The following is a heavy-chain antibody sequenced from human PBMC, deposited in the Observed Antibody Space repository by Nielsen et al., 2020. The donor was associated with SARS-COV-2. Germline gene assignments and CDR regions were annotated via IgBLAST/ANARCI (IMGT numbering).Heavy chain of an antibody. V-gene: IGHV3-21*01. CDR3: ARGPIAARPYYYGMDV. D-gene: IGHD6-6*01. J-gene: IGHJ6*02. Sequence: GVLKISCAASGFTFSSYSMNWVRQAPGKGLEWVSSISSSSSYIYYADSVKGRFTISRDNAKNSLYLQMNSLRAEDTAVYYCARGPIAARPYYYGMDVWGQGTTVTVSS. CDR2: ISSSSSYI. CDR1: GFTFSSYS.